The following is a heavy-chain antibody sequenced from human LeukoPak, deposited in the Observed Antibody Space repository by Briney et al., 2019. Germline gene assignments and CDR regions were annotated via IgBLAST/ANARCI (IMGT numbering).Heavy chain of an antibody. CDR2: ISYDGGNK. CDR3: AKDIAVAGNDYFDY. CDR1: GFTFSSYA. D-gene: IGHD6-19*01. V-gene: IGHV3-30-3*01. Sequence: GGSLRLSCAASGFTFSSYAMHWVRQAPGKGLEWVAVISYDGGNKYYADSVKGRFTISRDNSKNTLYLQMNSLRAEDTAVYYCAKDIAVAGNDYFDYWGQGTLVTVSS. J-gene: IGHJ4*02.